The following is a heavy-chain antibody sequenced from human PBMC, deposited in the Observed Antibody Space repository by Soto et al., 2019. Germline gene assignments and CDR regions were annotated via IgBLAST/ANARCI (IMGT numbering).Heavy chain of an antibody. CDR1: GGSFSGYY. CDR2: INHSGST. CDR3: ARQEVRGYSHYYYYGMDV. Sequence: SETLSLTCAVHGGSFSGYYWSWIRQPPGKGLEWIGEINHSGSTNYNPSLKSRVTISVDTSKNQFSLKLSSVTAADTAVYYCARQEVRGYSHYYYYGMDVWGQGTTVTVSS. V-gene: IGHV4-34*01. J-gene: IGHJ6*02. D-gene: IGHD3-10*01.